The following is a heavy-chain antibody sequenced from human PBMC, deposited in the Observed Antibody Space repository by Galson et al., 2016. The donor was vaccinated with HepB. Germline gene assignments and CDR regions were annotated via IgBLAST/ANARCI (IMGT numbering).Heavy chain of an antibody. V-gene: IGHV3-53*01. D-gene: IGHD6-19*01. CDR2: IYGDGST. CDR1: GFTVSSNY. J-gene: IGHJ4*02. CDR3: ARGGAVSGLDY. Sequence: SLRLSCAASGFTVSSNYMSWVRQAPGKGPEWVSIIYGDGSTYHADSVKGRFTISRDNSKNTVYLRMNSLRAEDTAVYYCARGGAVSGLDYWGQGTLVTVSS.